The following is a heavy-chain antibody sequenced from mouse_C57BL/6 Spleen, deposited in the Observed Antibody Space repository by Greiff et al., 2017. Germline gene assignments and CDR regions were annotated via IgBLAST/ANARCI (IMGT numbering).Heavy chain of an antibody. Sequence: QVQLQQSGPELVKPGASVKISCKASGYAFSSSWLNWVKQRPGKGLEWIGRIYPGDGDTNYNGKFKGKATLTADKSSSTAYMQLSSLTSEDSAVYFCARRRDYDGADYFDYWGQGTTLTVSS. CDR3: ARRRDYDGADYFDY. V-gene: IGHV1-82*01. D-gene: IGHD2-4*01. CDR1: GYAFSSSW. CDR2: IYPGDGDT. J-gene: IGHJ2*01.